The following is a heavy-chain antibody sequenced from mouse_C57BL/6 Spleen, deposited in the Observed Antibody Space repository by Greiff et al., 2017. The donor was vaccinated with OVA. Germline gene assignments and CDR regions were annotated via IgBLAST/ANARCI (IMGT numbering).Heavy chain of an antibody. Sequence: VKLMESGAELARPGASVKLSCKASGYTFTSYGISWVKQRTGQGLEWIGEIDPSDSYTNYNQKFKGKSTLTVDKSSSTAYMQLSSLTSEDSAVYYCARSNDGSFAYWGQGTLVTVSA. CDR2: IDPSDSYT. CDR1: GYTFTSYG. D-gene: IGHD2-3*01. J-gene: IGHJ3*01. CDR3: ARSNDGSFAY. V-gene: IGHV1-69*01.